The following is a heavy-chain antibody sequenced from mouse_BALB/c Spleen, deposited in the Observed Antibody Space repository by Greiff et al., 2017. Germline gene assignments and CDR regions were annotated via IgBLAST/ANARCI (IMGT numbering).Heavy chain of an antibody. CDR1: GFTFSSYG. Sequence: EVQLVESGGDLVKPGGSLKLSCAASGFTFSSYGMSWVRQTPDKRLEWVATISSGGSYTYYPDSVKGRFTISRDNAKNTLYLQMSSLKSEDTAMYYCANYYGSRAWFAYWGQGTLVTVSA. CDR3: ANYYGSRAWFAY. V-gene: IGHV5-6*01. D-gene: IGHD1-1*01. CDR2: ISSGGSYT. J-gene: IGHJ3*01.